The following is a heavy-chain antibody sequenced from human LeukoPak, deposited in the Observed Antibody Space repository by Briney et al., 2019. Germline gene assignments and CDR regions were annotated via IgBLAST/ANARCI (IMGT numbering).Heavy chain of an antibody. D-gene: IGHD6-6*01. V-gene: IGHV1-8*01. J-gene: IGHJ5*02. CDR1: GYTFTSYD. CDR3: AKIGAAARRTPHPRWFDP. Sequence: ASVKVSCKASGYTFTSYDINWVRRATGQGLEWMGWMNPNSGNTGYAQKFQGRVSMTWNTSISTAYMELSSLKSEDTAVYYCAKIGAAARRTPHPRWFDPWGQGTLVTVSS. CDR2: MNPNSGNT.